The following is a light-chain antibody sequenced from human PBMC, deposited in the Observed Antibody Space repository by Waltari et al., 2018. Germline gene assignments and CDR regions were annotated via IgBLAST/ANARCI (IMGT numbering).Light chain of an antibody. CDR1: QAIRND. CDR2: AAS. V-gene: IGKV1-6*01. Sequence: AIQMTQSPSSLSASVGDSVTITCRASQAIRNDLGGYQQTPGRAPKLLIFAASSLQSGGPSRFSGSGSGTDFTLTITSLQPEDFATYYCLQDYNYPYTFGRGTKLEIK. CDR3: LQDYNYPYT. J-gene: IGKJ2*01.